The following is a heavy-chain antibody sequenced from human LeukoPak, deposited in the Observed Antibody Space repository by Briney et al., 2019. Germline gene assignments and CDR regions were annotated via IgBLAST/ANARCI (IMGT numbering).Heavy chain of an antibody. V-gene: IGHV1-18*01. CDR3: ARDYEIAVRYDCFDP. CDR1: GYTLSNFG. CDR2: ISGYNGET. D-gene: IGHD6-6*01. Sequence: ASVKVSCKAAGYTLSNFGISWVRQAPGQGLEWMGWISGYNGETNYAQKFQGRVTMTTDTSANTAYMEVRSLRSDDTAVYYCARDYEIAVRYDCFDPWGQGTLVIVSS. J-gene: IGHJ5*02.